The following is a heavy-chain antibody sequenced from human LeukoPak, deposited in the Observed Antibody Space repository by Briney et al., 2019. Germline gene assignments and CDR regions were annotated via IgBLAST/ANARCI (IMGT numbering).Heavy chain of an antibody. V-gene: IGHV3-23*01. Sequence: GGSLRLSCAASGFTFSSYAMSWVRQAPGKGLEWVPAISGSGGSTYYADSVKGRFTISRDNSKNTLYLQMNSLRAEDTAVYYCAKQITMIVVVLTLNDYWGQGTLVTVSS. D-gene: IGHD3-22*01. CDR2: ISGSGGST. CDR1: GFTFSSYA. J-gene: IGHJ4*02. CDR3: AKQITMIVVVLTLNDY.